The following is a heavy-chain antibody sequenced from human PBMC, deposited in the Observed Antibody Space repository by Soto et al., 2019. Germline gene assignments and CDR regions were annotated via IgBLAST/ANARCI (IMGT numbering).Heavy chain of an antibody. CDR2: IIPISGTA. CDR3: ARSQGSSTSLEIYYYYYYGMDV. D-gene: IGHD2-2*01. V-gene: IGHV1-69*01. J-gene: IGHJ6*02. CDR1: GGTFSSYA. Sequence: QVQLVQSGAEVKKPGSSVKVSCKASGGTFSSYAISWVRQAPGRGLEWMGGIIPISGTANYAQKFQGRVTITADESTSTAYMELSSLRSEDTAGYYCARSQGSSTSLEIYYYYYYGMDVWGQGTTVTVSS.